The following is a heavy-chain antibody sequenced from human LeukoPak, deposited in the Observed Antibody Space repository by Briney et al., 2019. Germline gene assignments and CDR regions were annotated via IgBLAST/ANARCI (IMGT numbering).Heavy chain of an antibody. D-gene: IGHD4-4*01. CDR1: GFTFSFYT. V-gene: IGHV3-48*01. Sequence: PGGSLRLSCAASGFTFSFYTMNWVRQAPGKGLEWISYIRSSGSIIYYADSVKGRFTISRDSAKNSLFLQMNSLRAEDTAVYYYARRTVSTLPYALDVWGQRTTVTVSS. J-gene: IGHJ6*02. CDR3: ARRTVSTLPYALDV. CDR2: IRSSGSII.